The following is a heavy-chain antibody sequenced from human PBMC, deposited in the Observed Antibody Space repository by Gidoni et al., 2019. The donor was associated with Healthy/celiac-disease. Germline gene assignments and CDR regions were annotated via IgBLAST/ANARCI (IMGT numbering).Heavy chain of an antibody. CDR1: GGSFRGYY. V-gene: IGHV4-34*01. D-gene: IGHD5-18*01. CDR2: INHSGST. J-gene: IGHJ3*02. CDR3: ARGRRIQLWLYVRDAFDI. Sequence: QVQLQQWGAGLLKPSETLSLTCAVYGGSFRGYYWSWIRQPPGKGLEWIGEINHSGSTNYNPSLKSRVTISVDTSKNQFSLKLSSVTAADTAVYYCARGRRIQLWLYVRDAFDIWGQGTMVTVSS.